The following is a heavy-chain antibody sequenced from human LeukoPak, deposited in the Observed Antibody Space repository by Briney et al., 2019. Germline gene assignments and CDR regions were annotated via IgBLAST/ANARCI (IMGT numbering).Heavy chain of an antibody. CDR2: ISGGGGST. J-gene: IGHJ6*02. D-gene: IGHD2-2*01. V-gene: IGHV3-23*01. CDR3: ASCTSNYYYYGMDV. CDR1: GFTFTSYS. Sequence: GGSLRLSCAASGFTFTSYSMNWVRQAPGKGLEWVSTISGGGGSTYYADSVKGRFTISRDNSKNTLYLQMNSLRAEDTAVYYCASCTSNYYYYGMDVWGQGTTVTVSS.